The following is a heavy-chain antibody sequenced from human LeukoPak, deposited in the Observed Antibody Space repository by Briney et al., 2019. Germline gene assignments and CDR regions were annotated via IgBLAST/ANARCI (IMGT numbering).Heavy chain of an antibody. V-gene: IGHV3-21*01. CDR3: ARGGGYYPFDY. Sequence: PGGSLRLSCAASGFTFSSYSMSWVRQAPGKGLEWVSSISSSSSSYIYYAESVKGRFTISRDNAKNSLYLQMNSLRAEDTAVYYCARGGGYYPFDYWGQGTLVTVSS. J-gene: IGHJ4*02. CDR1: GFTFSSYS. D-gene: IGHD3-22*01. CDR2: ISSSSSSYI.